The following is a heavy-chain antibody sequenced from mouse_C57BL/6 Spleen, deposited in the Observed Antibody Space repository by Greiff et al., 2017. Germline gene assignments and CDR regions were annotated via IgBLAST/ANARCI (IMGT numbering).Heavy chain of an antibody. D-gene: IGHD2-1*01. CDR1: GYTFTSYW. J-gene: IGHJ4*01. CDR2: INPSNGGT. Sequence: QVQLQQPGTELVKPGASVKLSCKASGYTFTSYWMHWVKQRPGQGLEWIGNINPSNGGTNYTEKFKSKATLTVEKSSSTAYMQLSSLTSEDSAVYYWARGVIYYGNSMDYWGQGTSVTVSS. V-gene: IGHV1-53*01. CDR3: ARGVIYYGNSMDY.